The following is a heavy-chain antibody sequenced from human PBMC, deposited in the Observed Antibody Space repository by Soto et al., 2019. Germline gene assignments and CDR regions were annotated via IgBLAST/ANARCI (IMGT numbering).Heavy chain of an antibody. J-gene: IGHJ5*02. CDR3: TRDRYRASGSSFNPTSWFDL. Sequence: QVQLVQSGAEVKNPGASVKVSCKASGYTFTSYGITWVRQAPGQGLEWMGWTSAYNGNTNYAQKLQGRVTMTTDTSTSTAYMELRRIRSEDTAVYFCTRDRYRASGSSFNPTSWFDLWGQGSLVTVSS. CDR1: GYTFTSYG. CDR2: TSAYNGNT. V-gene: IGHV1-18*01. D-gene: IGHD5-18*01.